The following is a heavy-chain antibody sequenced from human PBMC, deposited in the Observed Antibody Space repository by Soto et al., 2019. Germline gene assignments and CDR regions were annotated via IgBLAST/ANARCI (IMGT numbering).Heavy chain of an antibody. CDR2: IYPGDSDT. V-gene: IGHV5-51*01. J-gene: IGHJ6*02. Sequence: PGESLKISSKGSGYSFTSYWIGWVRQMPGKGLEWMGIIYPGDSDTRYSPSFQGQVTISADKSISTAYLQWSSLKASDTAMYYCARHVSIAVSVSSMDVWGQGTTVTVSS. D-gene: IGHD6-19*01. CDR1: GYSFTSYW. CDR3: ARHVSIAVSVSSMDV.